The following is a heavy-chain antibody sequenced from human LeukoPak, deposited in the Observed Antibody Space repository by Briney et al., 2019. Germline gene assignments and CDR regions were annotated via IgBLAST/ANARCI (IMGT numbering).Heavy chain of an antibody. CDR1: GFSVTTTGVG. CDR3: AHMGPYNGYDPPYSFAY. CDR2: IYWDDDK. D-gene: IGHD5-12*01. V-gene: IGHV2-5*02. J-gene: IGHJ4*02. Sequence: SGPTLVNXPQTLTLTCTFSGFSVTTTGVGVGWIRQPPGQALEWLPFIYWDDDKRYSPSLTNPLTITKDTSKNQVVLTMTHMDPVDTAPYSRAHMGPYNGYDPPYSFAYGGQGTLVT.